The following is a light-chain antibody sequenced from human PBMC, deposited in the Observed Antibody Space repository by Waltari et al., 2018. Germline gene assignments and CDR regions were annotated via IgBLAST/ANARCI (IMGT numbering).Light chain of an antibody. V-gene: IGKV1-39*01. Sequence: DIQMTQSPSSLSASVGDRVTITCRASQSISSHLNWYQQKPGKAPKLLIYAASSLQSGVPSRFSGSGSGTNFTLTISGLQAEDVALYSCHQYYSILRWTFGQGTAVEI. CDR2: AAS. CDR3: HQYYSILRWT. J-gene: IGKJ1*01. CDR1: QSISSH.